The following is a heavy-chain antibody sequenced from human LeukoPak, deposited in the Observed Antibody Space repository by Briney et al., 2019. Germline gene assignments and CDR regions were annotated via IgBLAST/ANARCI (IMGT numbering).Heavy chain of an antibody. Sequence: SETLSLTCTVYSGSISSDAIYWVWIRQSPGKGLEWIGSVHYTRSYSGTTYYNPSLESRVTVSTDRYKTLCSLKLTSVTAADTAVDYCVAEEYGTVGYYKSAFWGKGALVTVSS. V-gene: IGHV4-39*01. J-gene: IGHJ4*02. CDR1: SGSISSDAIY. D-gene: IGHD3-10*01. CDR2: VHYTRSYSGTT. CDR3: VAEEYGTVGYYKSAF.